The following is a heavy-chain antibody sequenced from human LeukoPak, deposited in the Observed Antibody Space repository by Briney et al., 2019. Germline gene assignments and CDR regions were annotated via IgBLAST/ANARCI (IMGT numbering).Heavy chain of an antibody. CDR3: ASLRVGSSFGYQFYMDV. V-gene: IGHV4-34*01. D-gene: IGHD6-13*01. CDR1: GGSFSGYY. J-gene: IGHJ6*03. CDR2: INQSGST. Sequence: SETLSLTCALYGGSFSGYYWSWIRQPPGKGLEWIGEINQSGSTNYNPSLKSRVTISVDTSKKQFSLQLSSVTAADTAVYYCASLRVGSSFGYQFYMDVWGKGTTVTVSS.